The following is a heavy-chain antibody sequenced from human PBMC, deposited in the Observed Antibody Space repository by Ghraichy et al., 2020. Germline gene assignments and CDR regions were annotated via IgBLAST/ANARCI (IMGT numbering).Heavy chain of an antibody. D-gene: IGHD2-15*01. CDR1: GFTFNSYA. CDR3: AKRGAASAATSWFDP. J-gene: IGHJ5*02. CDR2: ISGSGDNT. Sequence: GESLNISCTASGFTFNSYAMSWVRQAPGKGLEWVSDISGSGDNTYYAQSVKGRFTISRDNSKNTLYLQMNSLRADDTAVYYCAKRGAASAATSWFDPWGQGTLVFVSS. V-gene: IGHV3-23*01.